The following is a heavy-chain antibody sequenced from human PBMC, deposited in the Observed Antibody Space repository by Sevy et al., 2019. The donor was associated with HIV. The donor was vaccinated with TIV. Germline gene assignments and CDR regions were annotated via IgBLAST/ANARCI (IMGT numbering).Heavy chain of an antibody. D-gene: IGHD3-22*01. CDR2: IGVNNGKT. CDR1: GYNFNTYG. V-gene: IGHV1-18*01. Sequence: ASVKVSCKASGYNFNTYGITWVRQDPGQGLEWMGWIGVNNGKTNYAARLQARISMTADTSTSTVYMELRTLTSDDTAIYFCARDSYYYDMHSSYRPPDYWGQGTLVTVSS. J-gene: IGHJ4*02. CDR3: ARDSYYYDMHSSYRPPDY.